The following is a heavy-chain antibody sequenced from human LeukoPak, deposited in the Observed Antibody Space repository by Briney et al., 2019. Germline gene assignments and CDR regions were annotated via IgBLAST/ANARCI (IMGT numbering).Heavy chain of an antibody. Sequence: PGGSLRLSCAASGFTFSSYAMSWVRQAPGKGLEWVSAISGSGGSTYYADFVKGRFTISRDNSENTLYLQMNSLRAEDTAVYYCARHPKPYYFDYWGQGTLVTVSS. CDR3: ARHPKPYYFDY. CDR2: ISGSGGST. J-gene: IGHJ4*02. CDR1: GFTFSSYA. V-gene: IGHV3-23*01.